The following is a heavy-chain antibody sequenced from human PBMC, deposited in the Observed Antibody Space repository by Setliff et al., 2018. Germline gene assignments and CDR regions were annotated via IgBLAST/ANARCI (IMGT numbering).Heavy chain of an antibody. J-gene: IGHJ4*02. CDR3: ARLFYGDYAGSVFDY. CDR1: GFTFSSYA. CDR2: MSYDGSNK. Sequence: GGSLRLSCAASGFTFSSYAMHWVRQAPGKGLEWVAVMSYDGSNKYYAGSVKGRFTISRDNSKNTLYLQMNSLRAEDTAVYYCARLFYGDYAGSVFDYWGQGTLVTVSS. D-gene: IGHD4-17*01. V-gene: IGHV3-30*04.